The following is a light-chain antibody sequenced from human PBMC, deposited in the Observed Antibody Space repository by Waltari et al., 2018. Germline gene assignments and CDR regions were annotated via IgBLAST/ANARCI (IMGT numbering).Light chain of an antibody. V-gene: IGLV1-47*01. Sequence: QSVLTQPPSASGTPGQRVTISCSGSSSNIGSSYVYWYQQLPGTAPKLLIYRSNRRGLGGPDRFSGSKSGTSASLAISGLRSEDEADYYCAAWDDSLSVNWVFGGGTKLTVL. CDR2: RSN. J-gene: IGLJ3*02. CDR3: AAWDDSLSVNWV. CDR1: SSNIGSSY.